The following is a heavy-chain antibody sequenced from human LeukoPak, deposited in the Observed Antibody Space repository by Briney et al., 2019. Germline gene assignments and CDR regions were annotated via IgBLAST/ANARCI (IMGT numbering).Heavy chain of an antibody. CDR3: ARLFAWGSAHGYFDP. Sequence: SETLSLTCAVYGGSFSEYYWSWIRQPPEKGLDWIGEITRTGRINYNPALKGRVTMSLDTSKNQFSLELSSMTAADTAVYYCARLFAWGSAHGYFDPWGRGTRSTVSP. D-gene: IGHD7-27*01. V-gene: IGHV4-34*01. CDR2: ITRTGRI. CDR1: GGSFSEYY. J-gene: IGHJ2*01.